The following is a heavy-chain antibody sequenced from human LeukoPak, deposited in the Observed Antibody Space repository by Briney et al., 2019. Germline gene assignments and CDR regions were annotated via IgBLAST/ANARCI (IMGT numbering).Heavy chain of an antibody. Sequence: ASVTVSCTASGYTFTGYYMHWVRQAPGQGLEWMGWINPNSGGTNYAQKFQGRVTMTRDTSISTAYMELSRLRSDDTAVYYCAREIVVVPAATRDYWGQGTLVTVSS. V-gene: IGHV1-2*02. D-gene: IGHD2-2*01. CDR2: INPNSGGT. CDR3: AREIVVVPAATRDY. CDR1: GYTFTGYY. J-gene: IGHJ4*02.